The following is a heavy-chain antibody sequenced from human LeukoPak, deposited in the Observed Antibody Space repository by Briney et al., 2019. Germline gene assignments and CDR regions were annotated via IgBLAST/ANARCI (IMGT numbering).Heavy chain of an antibody. Sequence: ASVKISCXVSGYTFTDYYMHWVQQARGKGLEWMELVDPEDGETIYAEKFQGRVTITADTSTDTAYMELSSLRSEDTAVYYCATDETQYYYDSSGYPTSGLGYWGQGTLVTVSS. CDR3: ATDETQYYYDSSGYPTSGLGY. V-gene: IGHV1-69-2*01. CDR2: VDPEDGET. J-gene: IGHJ4*02. CDR1: GYTFTDYY. D-gene: IGHD3-22*01.